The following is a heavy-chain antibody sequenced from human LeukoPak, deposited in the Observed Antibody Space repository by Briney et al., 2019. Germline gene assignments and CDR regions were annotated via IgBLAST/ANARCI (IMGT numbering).Heavy chain of an antibody. CDR2: ISSSGSTI. V-gene: IGHV3-48*03. J-gene: IGHJ4*02. Sequence: GGSLRLSCAASGFTFSSYEMNWVRQARGKGLEWVSYISSSGSTIYYADSVKGRFTISRDNAKNSLYLQMNSLRAEDTAVYYCARDVTLGNFDYWGQGILVIVSS. CDR1: GFTFSSYE. CDR3: ARDVTLGNFDY. D-gene: IGHD3-16*01.